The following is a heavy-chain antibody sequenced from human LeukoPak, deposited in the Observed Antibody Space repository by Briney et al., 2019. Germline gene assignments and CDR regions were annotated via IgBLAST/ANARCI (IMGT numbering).Heavy chain of an antibody. Sequence: SETLSLTCTVSGGSIVDYYWSWIRQPPGKGLEWIGYIYHIGRTDYNPPLKSRVTTSMDTSKSQFSLNLNSVTAADTAVYYCARHATGSGGPLAWGQGTLVTVSS. CDR1: GGSIVDYY. J-gene: IGHJ5*02. CDR2: IYHIGRT. D-gene: IGHD1-26*01. V-gene: IGHV4-59*08. CDR3: ARHATGSGGPLA.